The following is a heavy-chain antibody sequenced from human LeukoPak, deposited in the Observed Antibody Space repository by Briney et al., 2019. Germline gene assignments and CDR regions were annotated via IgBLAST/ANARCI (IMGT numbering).Heavy chain of an antibody. CDR3: ALRVGEGLRYCDWPHYFDY. CDR1: GFTFSSYG. D-gene: IGHD3-9*01. Sequence: GRSLRLSCAASGFTFSSYGMNWVRQAPGKGLEWVSYISSSGSNIYYADSVKGRFTIFRDNAKNSLYLQMNSLRAEDTAVYYCALRVGEGLRYCDWPHYFDYWGQGTLVTVSS. V-gene: IGHV3-48*04. CDR2: ISSSGSNI. J-gene: IGHJ4*02.